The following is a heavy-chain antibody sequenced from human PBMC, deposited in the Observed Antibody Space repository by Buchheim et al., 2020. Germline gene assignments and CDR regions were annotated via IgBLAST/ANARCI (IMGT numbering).Heavy chain of an antibody. D-gene: IGHD5-24*01. CDR3: ARGRDGYNYYYYYGMDV. CDR1: GGSFSGYY. CDR2: INHSGST. V-gene: IGHV4-34*01. J-gene: IGHJ6*02. Sequence: QVQLQQWGAGLLKPSETLSLTCAVYGGSFSGYYWSWIRQPPGKGLEWIGEINHSGSTNYNPSLKSRVNISVDTSKNQFSLKLSSVTAADTAVYYCARGRDGYNYYYYYGMDVWGQGTT.